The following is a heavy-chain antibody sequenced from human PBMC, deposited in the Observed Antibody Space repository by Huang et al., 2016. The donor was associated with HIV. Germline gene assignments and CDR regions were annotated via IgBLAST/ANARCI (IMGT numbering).Heavy chain of an antibody. J-gene: IGHJ1*01. CDR3: ARANIEVVVGAKPAEYFQY. CDR2: IAYDGRNA. V-gene: IGHV3-30*04. D-gene: IGHD2-15*01. CDR1: GFIFSSYE. Sequence: QVQLVESGGGVVQPGRSLRASCAASGFIFSSYEMHWVRPAPGKGLEWVAGIAYDGRNAYYADSVKGRFTISRDKSKNTLYLGMNSLRPEDTAVYYCARANIEVVVGAKPAEYFQYWGQGTLVIVS.